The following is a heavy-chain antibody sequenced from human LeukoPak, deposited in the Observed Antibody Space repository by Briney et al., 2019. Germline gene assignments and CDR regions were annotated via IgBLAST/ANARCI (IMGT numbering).Heavy chain of an antibody. Sequence: SETLSLTCAVYGGSFSGYYWSWIRQPPGKGLEWIGEINHSGSTNYNPSLKSRVTISVDTSKHQFSLKLSSVTAADTAVYYCARSMVRGVNWFDPWGQGTLVTVSS. CDR3: ARSMVRGVNWFDP. CDR2: INHSGST. J-gene: IGHJ5*02. CDR1: GGSFSGYY. V-gene: IGHV4-34*01. D-gene: IGHD3-10*01.